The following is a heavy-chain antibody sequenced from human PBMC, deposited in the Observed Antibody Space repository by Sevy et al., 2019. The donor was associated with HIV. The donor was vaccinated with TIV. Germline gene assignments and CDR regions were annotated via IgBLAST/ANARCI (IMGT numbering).Heavy chain of an antibody. CDR1: GYSFTNYA. D-gene: IGHD3-22*01. Sequence: ASVKVSCKASGYSFTNYAMHWVRQAPGQSLEWMGWINAGNGNTRYSQKFQGRVTITSDTSANTAYMELSSLGSEDTAVYYCARGGYDSSGYSLFDYWGQGSLVTVSS. J-gene: IGHJ4*02. CDR2: INAGNGNT. V-gene: IGHV1-3*01. CDR3: ARGGYDSSGYSLFDY.